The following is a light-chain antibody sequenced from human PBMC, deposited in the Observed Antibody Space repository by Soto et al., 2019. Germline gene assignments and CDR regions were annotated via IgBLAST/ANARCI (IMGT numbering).Light chain of an antibody. CDR2: RAS. V-gene: IGKV3-20*01. CDR1: QSLSDNY. Sequence: NVLTQSPGTLSLSPGQRATLSCRASQSLSDNYLAWYQQKPGQAPRVLIYRASIRATGISDRFSGSGSGTDFTLTISRLEPEDFAVYYCQHYGASPWTFGQGTKVDI. CDR3: QHYGASPWT. J-gene: IGKJ1*01.